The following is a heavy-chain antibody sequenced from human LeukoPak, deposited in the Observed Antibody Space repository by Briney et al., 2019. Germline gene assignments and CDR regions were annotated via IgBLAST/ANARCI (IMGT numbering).Heavy chain of an antibody. J-gene: IGHJ4*02. CDR1: GFTLSSYG. V-gene: IGHV3-33*01. CDR3: ARGKYSNGWYYFDY. Sequence: PGGSLRLSCAASGFTLSSYGMHWVRQAPGKGLEWVAVISSDGSNKNYADSVTGRFTISRDNSKNTLYLQMNSLRAEDTAVYYCARGKYSNGWYYFDYWGEGTLVPASS. D-gene: IGHD6-19*01. CDR2: ISSDGSNK.